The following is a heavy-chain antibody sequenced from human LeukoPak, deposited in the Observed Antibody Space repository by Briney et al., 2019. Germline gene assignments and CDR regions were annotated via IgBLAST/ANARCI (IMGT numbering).Heavy chain of an antibody. CDR2: IYTSGIT. J-gene: IGHJ5*02. D-gene: IGHD5-18*01. CDR3: AKGAGGFSYYNWFDP. CDR1: GGSISSGTYY. Sequence: SETLSLTCTVSGGSISSGTYYWYWIRQPAGKGLEWIGRIYTSGITNYNPSLKSRVTISVDTSKNQFSLKLASVTAADTAIYYCAKGAGGFSYYNWFDPWGQGTLVTVSS. V-gene: IGHV4-61*02.